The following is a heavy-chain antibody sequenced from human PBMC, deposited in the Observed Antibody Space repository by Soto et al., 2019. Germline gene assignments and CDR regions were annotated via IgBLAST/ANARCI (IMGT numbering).Heavy chain of an antibody. Sequence: EVQLVESGGGLVQPGASLRLSCVASGFTVTNSRMTWVRQAPGKGLEWVASITEDGSEKSYVDSVKGRFTISRDSAKNSLYLQMNGLRAEDTATYYCARYFAMDVWGQGTTVTVSS. J-gene: IGHJ6*02. CDR2: ITEDGSEK. V-gene: IGHV3-7*03. CDR1: GFTVTNSR. CDR3: ARYFAMDV.